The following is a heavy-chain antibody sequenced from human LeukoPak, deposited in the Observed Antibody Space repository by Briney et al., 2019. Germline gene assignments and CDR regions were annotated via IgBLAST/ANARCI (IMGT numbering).Heavy chain of an antibody. CDR3: ARAVYSSGWFYFDY. CDR1: GFTFSSYG. J-gene: IGHJ4*02. V-gene: IGHV3-48*04. CDR2: IGIDSGNT. Sequence: GGSLRLSCAASGFTFSSYGMHWVRQAPGKGLEWISYIGIDSGNTNYADSVKGRFTISRDNAKNSLYLQMNSLRAEDTAVYYCARAVYSSGWFYFDYWGQGTLVTVSS. D-gene: IGHD6-19*01.